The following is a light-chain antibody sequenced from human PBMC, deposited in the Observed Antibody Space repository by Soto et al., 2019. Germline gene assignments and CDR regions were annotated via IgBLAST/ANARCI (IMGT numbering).Light chain of an antibody. CDR1: QSGSSSY. J-gene: IGKJ1*01. V-gene: IGKV3-20*01. CDR3: QQYGSSPGT. CDR2: GAS. Sequence: EIVLTQSPGTLSLSPGERATLSCRASQSGSSSYLAWYQQKPGQAPRLLLYGASSRATGIPDRFSGSGSGTVFTLTISRLEPEEFAVYYCQQYGSSPGTFGQETKVEIQ.